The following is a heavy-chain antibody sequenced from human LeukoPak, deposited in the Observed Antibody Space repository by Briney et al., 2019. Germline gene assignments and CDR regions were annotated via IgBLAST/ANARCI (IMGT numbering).Heavy chain of an antibody. D-gene: IGHD2-2*01. Sequence: GASVKVSCKASGYTFTSYGVSWVRQAPGQGLEWMGWISAYNGNTNYAQKPQGRVTMTTDTSTSTAYMELRSLRSDDTAVYYCARDRDIVVEPAATENNWFDPWGQGTLVTVSS. J-gene: IGHJ5*02. CDR1: GYTFTSYG. CDR2: ISAYNGNT. V-gene: IGHV1-18*01. CDR3: ARDRDIVVEPAATENNWFDP.